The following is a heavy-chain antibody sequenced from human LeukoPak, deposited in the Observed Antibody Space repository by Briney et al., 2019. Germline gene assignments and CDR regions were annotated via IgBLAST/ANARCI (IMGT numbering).Heavy chain of an antibody. V-gene: IGHV4-4*09. Sequence: PETLSLTCTVSGGSISSYYWSWIRQPPGKGLEWIGYIYTSGSTNYNPSLKSRVTISVDTSKNQFSLKLSSVTAADTAVYHCARQYTSSWYWFDPWGQGTLVTVSS. J-gene: IGHJ5*02. CDR1: GGSISSYY. CDR3: ARQYTSSWYWFDP. CDR2: IYTSGST. D-gene: IGHD6-13*01.